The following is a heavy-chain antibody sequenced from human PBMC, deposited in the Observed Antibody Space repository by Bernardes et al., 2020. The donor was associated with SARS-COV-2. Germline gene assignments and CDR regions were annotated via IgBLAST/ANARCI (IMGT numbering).Heavy chain of an antibody. Sequence: GGSLRLSCTASGFTFSNYALHWVRQAPGKGLEWISIISYNGSNKYYAASVKGRFTISRDNSKNTLYLQMNSLRAEDTAVYYCARETFTVTVSSSIGGFDPWGQGNLGTVSS. CDR2: ISYNGSNK. D-gene: IGHD2-2*01. V-gene: IGHV3-30*04. CDR3: ARETFTVTVSSSIGGFDP. CDR1: GFTFSNYA. J-gene: IGHJ5*02.